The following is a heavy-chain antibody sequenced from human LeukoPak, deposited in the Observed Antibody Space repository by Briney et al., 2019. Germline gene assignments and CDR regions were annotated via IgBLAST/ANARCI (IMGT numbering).Heavy chain of an antibody. Sequence: GRSLRLSCAASGFTFSNYGMNWVRRAPGKGLEWVSFTDTSGRYVYYGDSVKGRFTISRDNAKNLLFLQMNGLRAEDTALYYCARGRSITLLRGVAMSDGFDIWGQGAMVAVSS. V-gene: IGHV3-21*06. CDR2: TDTSGRYV. CDR1: GFTFSNYG. CDR3: ARGRSITLLRGVAMSDGFDI. J-gene: IGHJ3*02. D-gene: IGHD3-10*01.